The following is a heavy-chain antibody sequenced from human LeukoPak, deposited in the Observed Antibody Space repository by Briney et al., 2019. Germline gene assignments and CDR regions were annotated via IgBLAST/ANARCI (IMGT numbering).Heavy chain of an antibody. Sequence: ASVKVSCKASGYTFTSYDINWVRQATGQGLEWMGWMNLNSGNTGYAQKFQGRVTMTRNTSISTAYMELSSLRSEDTAVYYCARQRYCSGGSCYFRFDPWGQGTLVTVSS. V-gene: IGHV1-8*01. D-gene: IGHD2-15*01. CDR3: ARQRYCSGGSCYFRFDP. CDR1: GYTFTSYD. J-gene: IGHJ5*02. CDR2: MNLNSGNT.